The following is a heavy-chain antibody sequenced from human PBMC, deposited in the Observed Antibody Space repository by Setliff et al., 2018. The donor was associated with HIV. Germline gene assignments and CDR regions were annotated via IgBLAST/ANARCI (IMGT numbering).Heavy chain of an antibody. V-gene: IGHV3-74*01. CDR3: AAVPWGHSSLIIDH. D-gene: IGHD3-16*01. CDR1: GFTFNSYW. CDR2: VNNDGTDT. J-gene: IGHJ4*02. Sequence: PGGSLRLSCVASGFTFNSYWMYWVRQAPGKGLVCVSRVNNDGTDTIYADSVKGRFTISRDNAKSTVYLQMHSLRVEDTAVYYCAAVPWGHSSLIIDHWGQGTPVTVSS.